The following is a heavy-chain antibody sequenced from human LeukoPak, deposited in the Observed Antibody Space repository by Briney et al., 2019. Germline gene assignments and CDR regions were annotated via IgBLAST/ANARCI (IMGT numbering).Heavy chain of an antibody. CDR3: ASYRYGGSFAFDI. CDR1: GFTFINYA. J-gene: IGHJ3*02. CDR2: ISGTGGTT. Sequence: GGSLRLSCAASGFTFINYAMSWVRQAPGKGLEWVSGISGTGGTTYYADSVKGRFTISRDGSKNTLYLHMNSLRAEDTAVYYCASYRYGGSFAFDIWGQGTMVTVSS. D-gene: IGHD6-6*01. V-gene: IGHV3-23*01.